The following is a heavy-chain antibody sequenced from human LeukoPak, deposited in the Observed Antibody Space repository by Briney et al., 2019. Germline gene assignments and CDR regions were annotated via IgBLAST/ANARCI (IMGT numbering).Heavy chain of an antibody. CDR3: ARDTRQQQLGRGYYMDV. Sequence: MSGGSLRLSCAASGFTFSGYTMNWVRQAPGKGLEWVSSISSSSSYIYYADSVKGRFTISRDNAKNSLYLQMNSLRAEDTAVYYCARDTRQQQLGRGYYMDVWGKGTTVTISS. D-gene: IGHD6-13*01. J-gene: IGHJ6*03. V-gene: IGHV3-21*01. CDR1: GFTFSGYT. CDR2: ISSSSSYI.